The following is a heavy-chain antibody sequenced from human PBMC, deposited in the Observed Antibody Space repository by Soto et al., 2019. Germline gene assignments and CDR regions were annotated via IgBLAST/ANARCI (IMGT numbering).Heavy chain of an antibody. J-gene: IGHJ4*02. Sequence: ASVKISCKDSGYTFTSYGISWVRQAPGQGLEWMGWISAYNGNTNYAQKLQGRVTMTTDTSTSTAYMELRSLRSDDTDVYYCARDERGATTCFDDCGPGTVGTVS. V-gene: IGHV1-18*04. CDR3: ARDERGATTCFDD. CDR2: ISAYNGNT. D-gene: IGHD1-26*01. CDR1: GYTFTSYG.